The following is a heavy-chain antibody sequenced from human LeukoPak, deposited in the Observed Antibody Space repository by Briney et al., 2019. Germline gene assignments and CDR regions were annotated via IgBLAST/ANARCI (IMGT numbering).Heavy chain of an antibody. CDR1: GFTFSSYA. CDR3: ARDRDFWSGYYTGFDY. D-gene: IGHD3-3*01. CDR2: ISYDGSNK. V-gene: IGHV3-30*04. Sequence: GGSLRLSCAASGFTFSSYALHWVRQSPGKGLEWVAVISYDGSNKYYADSVKGRFTISRDNSKNTLYLQMNSLRAEDTAVYYCARDRDFWSGYYTGFDYWGQGTLVTVSS. J-gene: IGHJ4*02.